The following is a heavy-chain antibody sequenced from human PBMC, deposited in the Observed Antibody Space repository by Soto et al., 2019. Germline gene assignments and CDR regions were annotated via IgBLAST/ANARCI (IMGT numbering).Heavy chain of an antibody. CDR2: ISDSATTM. CDR3: ARDTAFISSGLFNP. Sequence: KPGGSLRLSCAASGFTFSDYYMSWIRQAPGKGLEWISHISDSATTMYYADSVKGRFTISRDNARKSLFLHMYSLRAKDTAVYYCARDTAFISSGLFNPWGQGTLVTVSS. V-gene: IGHV3-11*01. D-gene: IGHD3-22*01. J-gene: IGHJ5*02. CDR1: GFTFSDYY.